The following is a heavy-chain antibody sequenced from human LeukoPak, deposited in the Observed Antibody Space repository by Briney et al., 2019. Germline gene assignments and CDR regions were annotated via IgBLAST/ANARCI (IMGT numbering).Heavy chain of an antibody. CDR2: MNPNSGNT. Sequence: ASVKVSCKASGYTFTSYDINWVRQATGQGLEWMGWMNPNSGNTGYAQKFQGRVTITRNTSISTAYMELSSLRSEDTAVYYCARGGLAAADAPYYYYMDVWGKGTTATVSS. D-gene: IGHD6-13*01. CDR1: GYTFTSYD. V-gene: IGHV1-8*03. J-gene: IGHJ6*03. CDR3: ARGGLAAADAPYYYYMDV.